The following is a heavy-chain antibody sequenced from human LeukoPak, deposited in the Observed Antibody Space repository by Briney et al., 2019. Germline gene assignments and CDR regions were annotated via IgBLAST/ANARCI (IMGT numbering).Heavy chain of an antibody. CDR2: IIPIFSIA. CDR3: ATCIAAAGTRWFDP. V-gene: IGHV1-69*04. D-gene: IGHD6-13*01. J-gene: IGHJ5*02. CDR1: GGTFSSYA. Sequence: VASVKVSCKASGGTFSSYAISWVRQAPGQGLEWMGRIIPIFSIANYAQKFQGRVTITADKSTSTAYMELSSLRSEDTAVYYCATCIAAAGTRWFDPWGQGTLVTVSS.